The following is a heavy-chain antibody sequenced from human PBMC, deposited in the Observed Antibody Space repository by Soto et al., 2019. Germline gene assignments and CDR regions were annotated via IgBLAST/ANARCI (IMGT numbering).Heavy chain of an antibody. CDR1: GYTFTGYY. CDR2: INPNSGGT. V-gene: IGHV1-2*04. D-gene: IGHD4-17*01. J-gene: IGHJ6*02. Sequence: QVQLVQSGAEVKKPGASVKVSCKASGYTFTGYYMHWVRQAPGQGLEWMGWINPNSGGTNYAQKFQGWVTMTRDTSISTAYMELSRLRSDDTAVYYCAREWGTVTTDYYYGMDVWGQGTTVTVSS. CDR3: AREWGTVTTDYYYGMDV.